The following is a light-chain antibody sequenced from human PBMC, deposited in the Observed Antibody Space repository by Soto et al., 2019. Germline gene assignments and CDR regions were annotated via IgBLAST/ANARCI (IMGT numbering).Light chain of an antibody. CDR1: SSNIGSKT. CDR3: AAWDGSLNACV. J-gene: IGLJ1*01. CDR2: NNH. V-gene: IGLV1-44*01. Sequence: QSVLTQAPSASGTPGQRVTISCSGSSSNIGSKTVNWYQQLPGMAPKLLIFNNHQRPSGVHDRFSGSKSGTAASLANSGLQSEEEADYYCAAWDGSLNACVFGTGTKVTVL.